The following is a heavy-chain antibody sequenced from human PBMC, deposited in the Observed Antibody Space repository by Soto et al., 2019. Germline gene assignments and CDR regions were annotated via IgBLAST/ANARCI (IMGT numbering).Heavy chain of an antibody. Sequence: PSVPRSLTCSVGDGSIGGCYWSWIRKPPGKGLEWIGYIYYSGSTNYNPSLKSRVTISVDTSKNQFSLKLSSVTAADTAVYYCARHPDCSGGSCSSLGVDYWGQGTLVTVSS. CDR3: ARHPDCSGGSCSSLGVDY. CDR2: IYYSGST. J-gene: IGHJ4*02. CDR1: DGSIGGCY. V-gene: IGHV4-59*08. D-gene: IGHD2-15*01.